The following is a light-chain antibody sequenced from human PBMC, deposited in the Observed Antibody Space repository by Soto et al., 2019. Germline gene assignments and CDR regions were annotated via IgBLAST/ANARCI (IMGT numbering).Light chain of an antibody. Sequence: EIVMTQSPATLSVSPGERATLSCRASQSVSSNLAWYQQKPGQAPRLLIYGASTRATGIPARFSGSGSGTEFTLTISSLQSEDVAVYYCQQYNNWTQTFGQGTKVEIK. CDR2: GAS. CDR3: QQYNNWTQT. CDR1: QSVSSN. J-gene: IGKJ1*01. V-gene: IGKV3-15*01.